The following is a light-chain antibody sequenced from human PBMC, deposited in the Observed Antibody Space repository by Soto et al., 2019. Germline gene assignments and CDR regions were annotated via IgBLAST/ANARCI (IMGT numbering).Light chain of an antibody. CDR3: QHYGSPSLT. CDR1: QSVSSSY. Sequence: EIVLTQSPGTLSLSPGERATLSCRASQSVSSSYLAWYQQKPGQAPRLLIYGASSRATGIPDRFSGSGSGTDFTLTISRLEPEDSAVYYCQHYGSPSLTFGGGTKVEIK. V-gene: IGKV3-20*01. J-gene: IGKJ4*01. CDR2: GAS.